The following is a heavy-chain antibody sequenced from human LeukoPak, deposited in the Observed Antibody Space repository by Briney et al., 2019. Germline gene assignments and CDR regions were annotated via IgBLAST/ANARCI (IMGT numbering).Heavy chain of an antibody. CDR2: IYYSGST. Sequence: SETLSLTCTVSGGSISSYYWSWIRQPPGKGLEWIGYIYYSGSTNYNPSLKSRVTISVDTSKNQFSLKLSSVTAADTAVYYCARDHPSERYDFWSGYQDTQPRGWFDPWGQGTLVTVSS. V-gene: IGHV4-59*01. J-gene: IGHJ5*02. D-gene: IGHD3-3*01. CDR1: GGSISSYY. CDR3: ARDHPSERYDFWSGYQDTQPRGWFDP.